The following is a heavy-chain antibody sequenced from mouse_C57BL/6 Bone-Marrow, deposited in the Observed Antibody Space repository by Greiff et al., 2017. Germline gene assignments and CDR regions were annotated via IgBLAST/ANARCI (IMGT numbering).Heavy chain of an antibody. J-gene: IGHJ2*01. V-gene: IGHV14-2*01. CDR1: GFNIKDYY. CDR3: ARDRDY. Sequence: VQLQQSGAELVKPGASVKFSCTASGFNIKDYYMHWVKQRTEQGLEWIGRIDPEDGDTNYAPTFQGKATITADTSSNTAYLQLSSLTSEDTAVYYCARDRDYWGQGTTLTVSS. CDR2: IDPEDGDT.